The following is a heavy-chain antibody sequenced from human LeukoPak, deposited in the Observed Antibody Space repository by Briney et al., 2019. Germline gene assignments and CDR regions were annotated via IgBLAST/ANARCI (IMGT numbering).Heavy chain of an antibody. CDR2: ISGSGAST. D-gene: IGHD4-23*01. J-gene: IGHJ4*02. Sequence: GGSLRLSCAASGFTFSSYAMSWVRQAPGKGLEWVSAISGSGASTYYADSVKGRFTISRDNSKNTLYLQMNSLRAEDTAVYYCANSGGVVTPGFDYWGQGTLVTVSS. V-gene: IGHV3-23*01. CDR1: GFTFSSYA. CDR3: ANSGGVVTPGFDY.